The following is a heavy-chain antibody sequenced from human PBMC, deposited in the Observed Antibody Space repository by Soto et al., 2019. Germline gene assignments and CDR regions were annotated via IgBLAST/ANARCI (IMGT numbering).Heavy chain of an antibody. V-gene: IGHV4-39*01. CDR3: ARSNGGWYDGFDI. CDR2: LYYSGST. CDR1: GGSFSSTSNY. D-gene: IGHD6-19*01. J-gene: IGHJ3*02. Sequence: QLQLQESGPGLVKPSETLSLTCNVSGGSFSSTSNYWGWIRQPPGKGLEWIGSLYYSGSTYYNPSLKSRVTISVDTPKNQFSLKLSSMTAADTAVYFCARSNGGWYDGFDIWGQGTMVTVSS.